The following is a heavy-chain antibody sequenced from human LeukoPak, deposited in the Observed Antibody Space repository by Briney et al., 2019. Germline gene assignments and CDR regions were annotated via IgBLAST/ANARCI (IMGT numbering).Heavy chain of an antibody. CDR3: ARDRVEITMVMKGENWFDP. CDR2: IYYSGTT. Sequence: SETLSLTCTVSGGSISSYYWSWIRQPPGKGLEWIGYIYYSGTTNYNPSLKSRVTISVDTSKNQFSLKLSSVTAADTAVYYCARDRVEITMVMKGENWFDPWGQGTLVTVSS. D-gene: IGHD3-10*01. CDR1: GGSISSYY. J-gene: IGHJ5*02. V-gene: IGHV4-59*01.